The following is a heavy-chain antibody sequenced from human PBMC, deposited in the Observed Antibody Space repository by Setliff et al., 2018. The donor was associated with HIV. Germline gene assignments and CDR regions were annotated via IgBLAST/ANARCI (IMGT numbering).Heavy chain of an antibody. D-gene: IGHD1-1*01. V-gene: IGHV3-7*03. Sequence: GGSLRLSCAASGFSFSNSWMTWVRQAPGKGLEWVATIKEDGREKYYVGSVKGRFTISRDNAKNSLYLQMHSLRVEDTAFYYCARDKRDDNFLTSRISSVFDFWGEGTLVTVSS. J-gene: IGHJ4*02. CDR1: GFSFSNSW. CDR3: ARDKRDDNFLTSRISSVFDF. CDR2: IKEDGREK.